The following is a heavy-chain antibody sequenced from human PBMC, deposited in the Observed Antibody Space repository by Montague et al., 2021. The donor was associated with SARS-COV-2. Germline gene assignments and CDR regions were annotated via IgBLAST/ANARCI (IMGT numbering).Heavy chain of an antibody. J-gene: IGHJ4*02. V-gene: IGHV5-10-1*01. CDR1: GYIFISHW. CDR3: ARRGRPYSGYTTGYFDY. D-gene: IGHD5-12*01. CDR2: IDPSDSYT. Sequence: QSGAEVKKPGESLRISCKVSGYIFISHWITWVRQMPGKGLEWMGRIDPSDSYTNYSPSFQGHVSISVDKSISTAYLQLSSLKASDTAMYYCARRGRPYSGYTTGYFDYWGQGTLVTVSS.